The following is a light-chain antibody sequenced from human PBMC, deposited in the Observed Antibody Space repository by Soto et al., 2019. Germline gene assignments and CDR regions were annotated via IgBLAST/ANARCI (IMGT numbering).Light chain of an antibody. CDR1: SSDVGGYSY. J-gene: IGLJ1*01. CDR2: DVS. CDR3: RSYTSSSTLYV. V-gene: IGLV2-14*01. Sequence: QSVLTQPASVSGSPGQSITISCTGTSSDVGGYSYVSWYQQHPDKAPKLMIYDVSNRPSGVSDRFSGSKSGNTASLTISGLQADDEADYYCRSYTSSSTLYVFGTGTKLTVL.